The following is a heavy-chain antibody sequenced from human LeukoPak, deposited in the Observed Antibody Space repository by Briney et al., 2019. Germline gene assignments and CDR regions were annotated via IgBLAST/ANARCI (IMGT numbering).Heavy chain of an antibody. CDR3: ARDLGTTGWHTFDY. D-gene: IGHD6-19*01. V-gene: IGHV6-1*01. CDR1: GDSVSSKNGA. CDR2: TYYRSKWYN. J-gene: IGHJ4*02. Sequence: SQTLSLTCAVSGDSVSSKNGAWNWFRQSPSRGLEWLGRTYYRSKWYNDYAESMEGRMTISQDTSKNQYSLHLNSVTPDDTAVYYCARDLGTTGWHTFDYWGQGTLVTVSS.